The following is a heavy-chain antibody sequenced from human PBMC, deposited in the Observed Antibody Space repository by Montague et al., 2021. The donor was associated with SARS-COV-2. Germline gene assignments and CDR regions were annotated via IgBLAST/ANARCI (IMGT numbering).Heavy chain of an antibody. J-gene: IGHJ4*01. CDR2: IYYSGST. CDR3: AGSLSGNQERGDY. V-gene: IGHV4-59*12. CDR1: GGSISTYY. Sequence: SETLSLTCTVSGGSISTYYWSWIRQPPGKGLEWIGYIYYSGSTSYNPSLKSRVTISVDTPKNQFSLKLSSVTAADTAVYYCAGSLSGNQERGDYWGHGTLVTVSS. D-gene: IGHD1-26*01.